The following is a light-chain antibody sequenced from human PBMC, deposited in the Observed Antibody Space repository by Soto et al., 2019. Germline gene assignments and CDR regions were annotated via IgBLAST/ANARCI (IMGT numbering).Light chain of an antibody. CDR1: QTISSW. Sequence: DIQMTQSPSTLSGSVGDRVTITGRASQTISSWLGWYQQKPGKAPKLLIYKASTLKSGVPSRFSGSGSGTEFTLTISSLQPDDFAPYCCQHYNSYSEAFGQGTKVELK. J-gene: IGKJ1*01. CDR2: KAS. V-gene: IGKV1-5*03. CDR3: QHYNSYSEA.